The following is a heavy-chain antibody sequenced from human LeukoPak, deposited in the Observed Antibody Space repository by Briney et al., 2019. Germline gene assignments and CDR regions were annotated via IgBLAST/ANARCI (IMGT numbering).Heavy chain of an antibody. CDR1: GFTFSSYA. Sequence: GRSLRLSCAASGFTFSSYAMHWVRQAPGKGLEWVAVISYDGSNKCYADSVKGRFTISRDNSKNTLYLQMNSLRAEDTAVYYCARDYCSGGSCYQDYWGQGTLVTVSS. J-gene: IGHJ4*02. V-gene: IGHV3-30-3*01. D-gene: IGHD2-15*01. CDR3: ARDYCSGGSCYQDY. CDR2: ISYDGSNK.